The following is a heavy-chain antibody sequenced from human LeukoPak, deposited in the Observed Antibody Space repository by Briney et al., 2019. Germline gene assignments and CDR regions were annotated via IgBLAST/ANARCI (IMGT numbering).Heavy chain of an antibody. Sequence: ASVKVSCKTSGYTFTSYGINWVRQAPGQGLEWLGWISGYNGNTDYAQKIQGRATMTIDTSTSTAYMELRSLGSDDTAVYYCARNSGSYYVVDYWGQGTLVTVSS. J-gene: IGHJ4*02. CDR2: ISGYNGNT. CDR3: ARNSGSYYVVDY. D-gene: IGHD1-26*01. V-gene: IGHV1-18*01. CDR1: GYTFTSYG.